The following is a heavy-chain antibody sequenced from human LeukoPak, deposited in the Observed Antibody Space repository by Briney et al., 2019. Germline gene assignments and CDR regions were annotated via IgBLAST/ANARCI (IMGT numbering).Heavy chain of an antibody. CDR2: INYSGST. V-gene: IGHV4-59*11. CDR3: ARVGRRYCSSTSCYARHLGTGYYFDY. Sequence: SETLSLTCTVSDGSISNHYWSWIRQPPGKGLEWIGNINYSGSTKYNPSLKSRVVMSVDTSKNQFSLKLSSVPAADTAVYYCARVGRRYCSSTSCYARHLGTGYYFDYWGQGTLVTVSS. D-gene: IGHD2-2*01. CDR1: DGSISNHY. J-gene: IGHJ4*02.